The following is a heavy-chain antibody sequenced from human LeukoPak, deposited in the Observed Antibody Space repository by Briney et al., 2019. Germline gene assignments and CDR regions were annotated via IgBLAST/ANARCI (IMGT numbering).Heavy chain of an antibody. CDR1: GGSISSSSYY. J-gene: IGHJ4*02. CDR2: IYYSGST. Sequence: SETLSLTCTVSGGSISSSSYYWGWIRQPPGKGLEWIGYIYYSGSTNYNPSLKSRVTISVDTSKNQFSLKLSSVTAADTAMYYCARETCTNGVCYHFDYWGQGTLVTVSS. CDR3: ARETCTNGVCYHFDY. D-gene: IGHD2-8*01. V-gene: IGHV4-61*01.